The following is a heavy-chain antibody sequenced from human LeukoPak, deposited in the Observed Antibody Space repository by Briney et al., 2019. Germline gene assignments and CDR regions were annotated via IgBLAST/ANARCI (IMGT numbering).Heavy chain of an antibody. CDR2: IYHSGST. CDR1: DYSISSGYY. J-gene: IGHJ3*02. V-gene: IGHV4-38-2*01. Sequence: SETLSLTCAVSDYSISSGYYWGWIRQPPGKGLEWIGSIYHSGSTYYNPSLKSRVTISVDTSKNQFSLKLSSVTAADTAVYYCARHAGGSYAAAFDIWGQGTKVTVSS. CDR3: ARHAGGSYAAAFDI. D-gene: IGHD1-26*01.